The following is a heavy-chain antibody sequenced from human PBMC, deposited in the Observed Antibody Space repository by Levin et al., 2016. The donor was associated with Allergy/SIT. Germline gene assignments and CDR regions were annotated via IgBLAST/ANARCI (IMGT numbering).Heavy chain of an antibody. CDR3: ARGPYYYGSGSPYMDV. J-gene: IGHJ6*03. Sequence: WVRQAPGQGLEWMGWISPSSGGTNYAQKFQGTVTMTRDTSISTAYMELSRLRSDDTAVYYCARGPYYYGSGSPYMDVWGIGTTVTVSS. D-gene: IGHD3-10*01. CDR2: ISPSSGGT. V-gene: IGHV1-2*02.